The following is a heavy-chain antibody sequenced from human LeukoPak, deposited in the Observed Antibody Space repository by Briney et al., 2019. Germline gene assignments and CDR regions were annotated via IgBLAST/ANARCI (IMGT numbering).Heavy chain of an antibody. V-gene: IGHV3-64*01. CDR2: ISTYGGNT. CDR1: GFTFSNYA. J-gene: IGHJ3*02. Sequence: RAGGSLRLSCAASGFTFSNYAMHWVRQAPGKGLEYVSAISTYGGNTYYAKSVKGRFIISRDNSKNTLYLQMGSLRAEDTAVYYCARGGSYLSAFDIWGQGTMVTVSS. D-gene: IGHD1-26*01. CDR3: ARGGSYLSAFDI.